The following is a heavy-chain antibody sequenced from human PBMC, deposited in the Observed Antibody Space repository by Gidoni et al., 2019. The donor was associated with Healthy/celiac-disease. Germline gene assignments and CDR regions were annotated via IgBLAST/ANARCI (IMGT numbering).Heavy chain of an antibody. CDR2: ISGSGGST. Sequence: GLEWVSAISGSGGSTYYADSVKGRFTISRDNSKNTLYLQMNSLRAEDTAVYYCATTLWFGEFDGRGWFDPWGQGTLVTVSS. V-gene: IGHV3-23*01. CDR3: ATTLWFGEFDGRGWFDP. D-gene: IGHD3-10*01. J-gene: IGHJ5*02.